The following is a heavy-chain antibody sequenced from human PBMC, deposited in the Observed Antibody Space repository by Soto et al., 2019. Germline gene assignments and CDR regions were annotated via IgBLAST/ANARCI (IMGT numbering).Heavy chain of an antibody. CDR2: IYHSGST. D-gene: IGHD3-22*01. V-gene: IGHV4-4*02. J-gene: IGHJ4*02. CDR1: GGSISSSNW. CDR3: ARDPSNTSGYKIYLDY. Sequence: SETLSLTCAVSGGSISSSNWWSWVRQPPGKGLEWIGEIYHSGSTNYNPSLKSRVTISVDKSKNQFSLKLSSVTAADTAVYYRARDPSNTSGYKIYLDYWGQGTLVTVSS.